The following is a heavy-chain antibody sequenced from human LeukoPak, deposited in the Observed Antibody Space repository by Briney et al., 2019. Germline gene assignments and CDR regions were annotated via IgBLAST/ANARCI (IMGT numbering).Heavy chain of an antibody. J-gene: IGHJ5*02. V-gene: IGHV6-1*01. CDR3: ARGAPASAGRWFDP. CDR1: GDSVSSNKAA. Sequence: SQTLSLTCAISGDSVSSNKAARNWIRHSPSRGLEWLGRTYYRSKWYNEYGVSVQSRITINPDTSKNQFSLQLNSVTPEDTAVYYCARGAPASAGRWFDPWGHGTLVTVSS. D-gene: IGHD6-13*01. CDR2: TYYRSKWYN.